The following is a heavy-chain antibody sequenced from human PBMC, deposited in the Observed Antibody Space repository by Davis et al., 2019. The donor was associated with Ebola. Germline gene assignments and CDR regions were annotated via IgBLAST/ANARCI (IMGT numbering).Heavy chain of an antibody. D-gene: IGHD6-19*01. CDR2: IYYSGST. Sequence: MPSETLSLTCTVSGGSISSSSYYWGWIRQPPGKGLEWIGSIYYSGSTNYNPSLKSRVTISVDKSKNQFSLKLSSVTAADTAVYYCARHGGLAVAGNFDYWGQGTLVTVSS. V-gene: IGHV4-39*01. CDR3: ARHGGLAVAGNFDY. J-gene: IGHJ4*02. CDR1: GGSISSSSYY.